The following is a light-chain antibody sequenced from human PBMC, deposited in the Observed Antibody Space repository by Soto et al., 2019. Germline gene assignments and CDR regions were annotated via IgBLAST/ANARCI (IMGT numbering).Light chain of an antibody. V-gene: IGLV2-23*02. CDR2: EVS. CDR3: CSYADSNTYV. CDR1: SSDVGNFRL. Sequence: QSALAQPASVSGSPGQSITISCTGTSSDVGNFRLVSWYQQHPGKVPKLVMFEVSKRPSWVSNRLSGSKSGNTASLTISGLQAEDEADYYCCSYADSNTYVFGSGTKVTVL. J-gene: IGLJ1*01.